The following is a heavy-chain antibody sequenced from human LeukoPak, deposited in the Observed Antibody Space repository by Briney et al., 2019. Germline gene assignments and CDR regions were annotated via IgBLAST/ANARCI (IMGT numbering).Heavy chain of an antibody. Sequence: SETLSLTCTVFGGSISNSYWNWIRQPPGKGLEWIGYIYYSGSTYNNPSLKSRVTISVDTSKNQFSLKLSSVTAADTAVYYCARGGGSSWLYYYYYMDVWGKGTTVTVSS. D-gene: IGHD6-13*01. CDR3: ARGGGSSWLYYYYYMDV. CDR1: GGSISNSY. J-gene: IGHJ6*03. CDR2: IYYSGST. V-gene: IGHV4-59*01.